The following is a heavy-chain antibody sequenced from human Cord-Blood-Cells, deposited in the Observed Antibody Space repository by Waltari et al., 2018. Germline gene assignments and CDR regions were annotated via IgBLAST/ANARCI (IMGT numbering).Heavy chain of an antibody. CDR2: INAGNGNT. CDR1: GYTFTSYA. Sequence: QVQLVQSGAEVKKPGASVKVSCTASGYTFTSYAMHWVRQAPGQRLEWMGWINAGNGNTKYSQKFQGRVTITRDTSASTAYMELSSLRSEDTAVYYCASGGAVVQPYSGSQLNYWGQGTLVTVSS. V-gene: IGHV1-3*01. D-gene: IGHD1-26*01. J-gene: IGHJ4*02. CDR3: ASGGAVVQPYSGSQLNY.